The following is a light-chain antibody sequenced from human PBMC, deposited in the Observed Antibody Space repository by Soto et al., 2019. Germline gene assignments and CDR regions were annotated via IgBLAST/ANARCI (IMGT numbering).Light chain of an antibody. Sequence: EIVMTQSPATLSVSPGERATLSCRASHSVSSNLAWYQQKPGQAPRLLIYGASSRATGIPDRFSGSGSGTEFTLIISSLQSEDSAVYYCQQYNSWLWTFGQGTKVDIK. V-gene: IGKV3D-15*01. J-gene: IGKJ1*01. CDR2: GAS. CDR1: HSVSSN. CDR3: QQYNSWLWT.